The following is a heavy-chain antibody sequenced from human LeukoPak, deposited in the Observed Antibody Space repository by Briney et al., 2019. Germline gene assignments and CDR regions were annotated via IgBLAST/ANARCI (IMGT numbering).Heavy chain of an antibody. CDR1: GYSFTNYW. D-gene: IGHD1-1*01. J-gene: IGHJ4*02. CDR3: ARHETGPYFDY. CDR2: IYPGDSDT. Sequence: GESLKISCKGSGYSFTNYWIGWVRQMPGKGLEFMGIIYPGDSDTRYSPSFQGQVTTSADRSISTAYLQWSSLKASDTAMYYCARHETGPYFDYWGQGTLVTVSS. V-gene: IGHV5-51*01.